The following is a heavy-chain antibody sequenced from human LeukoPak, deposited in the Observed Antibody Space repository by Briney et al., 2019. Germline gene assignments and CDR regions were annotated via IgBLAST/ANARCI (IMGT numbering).Heavy chain of an antibody. J-gene: IGHJ3*02. Sequence: PGGSLRPSCAASGFTASSNYMSWVRQAPGKGLEWVSVIYSDDRTYYADSVKGRFTISRHTSKKTLYLQMNSLRAEDTAVYYCAREVMAKRRAFDIWGQETVVTVSS. D-gene: IGHD2-8*01. V-gene: IGHV3-53*04. CDR2: IYSDDRT. CDR3: AREVMAKRRAFDI. CDR1: GFTASSNY.